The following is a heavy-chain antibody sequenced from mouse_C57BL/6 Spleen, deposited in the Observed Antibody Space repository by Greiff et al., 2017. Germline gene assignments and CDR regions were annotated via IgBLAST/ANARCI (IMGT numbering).Heavy chain of an antibody. Sequence: EVKVVESGEGLVKPGGSLKLSCAASGFTFSSYAMSWVRQTPEQRLEWVAYISSGGDYIYYADTVKGRFTISRDNARNTLYLQMNSLKSEDTAMYYCTIDIGYAFAYWGQGTLVTVSA. CDR3: TIDIGYAFAY. V-gene: IGHV5-9-1*02. CDR1: GFTFSSYA. D-gene: IGHD2-2*01. CDR2: ISSGGDYI. J-gene: IGHJ3*01.